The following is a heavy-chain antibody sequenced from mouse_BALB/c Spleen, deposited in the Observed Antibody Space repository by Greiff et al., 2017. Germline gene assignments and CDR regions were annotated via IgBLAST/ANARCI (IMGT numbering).Heavy chain of an antibody. Sequence: QVQLQQPGAELMKPGASVKLSCKATGYTFSSYWIEWVKQRPGHGLEWIGEILPGSGSTNYNEKFKGKATFTADTSSNTAYMQLSSLTSEASAVYDCARVVLGLPPYYFDDWGQGTTLTVSS. J-gene: IGHJ2*01. D-gene: IGHD3-1*01. CDR1: GYTFSSYW. V-gene: IGHV1-9*01. CDR3: ARVVLGLPPYYFDD. CDR2: ILPGSGST.